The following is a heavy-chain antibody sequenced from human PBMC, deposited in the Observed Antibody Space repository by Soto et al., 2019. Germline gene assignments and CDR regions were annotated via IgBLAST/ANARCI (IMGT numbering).Heavy chain of an antibody. V-gene: IGHV3-21*01. D-gene: IGHD6-19*01. CDR2: ISSSSSYI. J-gene: IGHJ4*02. CDR3: AREKLGVAGPVNY. Sequence: GGSLRLSCISSGFTFRTYTMNWVRQAPGKGLEWVSSISSSSSYIYYADSVKGRFTISRDNAKNSLYLQMNSLRAEDTAVYYCAREKLGVAGPVNYWGQGTLVTVSS. CDR1: GFTFRTYT.